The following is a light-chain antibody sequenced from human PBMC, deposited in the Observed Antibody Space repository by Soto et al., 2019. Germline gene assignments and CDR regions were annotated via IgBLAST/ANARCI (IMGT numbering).Light chain of an antibody. V-gene: IGKV1-5*01. CDR2: DAS. J-gene: IGKJ5*01. CDR3: QQYNSYSPVT. CDR1: QSISSW. Sequence: DIQMTQSPSTLSASVGDRVTITCRASQSISSWLAWYQQKPGKAPKLLIYDASSLESGVPSRLSGSVSGTEFTLTISSLQPDDFATYYCQQYNSYSPVTFGQGTRLEIK.